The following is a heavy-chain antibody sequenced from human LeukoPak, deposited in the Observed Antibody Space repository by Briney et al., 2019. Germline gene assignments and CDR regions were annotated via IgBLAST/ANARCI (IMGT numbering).Heavy chain of an antibody. CDR2: ISYDGSNK. V-gene: IGHV3-30*04. CDR1: GFTFSSYA. Sequence: PGGSLRLSCAASGFTFSSYAMHWVRQAPGKGLEWVAVISYDGSNKYYADSVKGRFTISRDNSKNTLYLQMNSLRAEDTAVYYCARPKERKYGSGSYAGAFDIWGQGTMVTVSS. J-gene: IGHJ3*02. D-gene: IGHD3-10*01. CDR3: ARPKERKYGSGSYAGAFDI.